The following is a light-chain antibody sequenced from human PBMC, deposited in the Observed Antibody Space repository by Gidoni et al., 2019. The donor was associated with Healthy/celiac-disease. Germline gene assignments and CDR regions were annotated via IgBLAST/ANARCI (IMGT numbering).Light chain of an antibody. V-gene: IGKV1-39*01. Sequence: EIQMTQSPSSLSAAVGDRVTITCRASQGISSYLNWYQPKPGKAPQLLIYSASSFQSGVPSRFSGSGSGTAFTLPLSILQPEAFATYYCPHSYRTRTFGQWTKVEIK. J-gene: IGKJ1*01. CDR3: PHSYRTRT. CDR1: QGISSY. CDR2: SAS.